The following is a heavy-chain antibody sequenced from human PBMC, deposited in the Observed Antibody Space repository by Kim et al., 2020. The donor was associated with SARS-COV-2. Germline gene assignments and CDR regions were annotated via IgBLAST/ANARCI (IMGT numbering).Heavy chain of an antibody. J-gene: IGHJ6*02. D-gene: IGHD3-10*01. V-gene: IGHV4-30-2*04. CDR3: AATPYLAVWGVGTRMDV. Sequence: LKSRVTISVDPSKNQFSLKLSSVTAADTAVYYCAATPYLAVWGVGTRMDVWGQGTTVTVSS.